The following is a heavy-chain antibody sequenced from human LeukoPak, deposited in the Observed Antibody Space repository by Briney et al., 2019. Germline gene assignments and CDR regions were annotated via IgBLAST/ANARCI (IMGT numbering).Heavy chain of an antibody. Sequence: SETLPLTCAVYGGSFSNYYWSWIRQPPGKGLEWIGEINDSGRTNYNPSLMSRVTVSVDTSKNQFSLRLTSVTATDTAVYYCARRWNYGRNYYIDVWGKGATASVSS. D-gene: IGHD1-7*01. V-gene: IGHV4-34*01. CDR1: GGSFSNYY. CDR2: INDSGRT. J-gene: IGHJ6*03. CDR3: ARRWNYGRNYYIDV.